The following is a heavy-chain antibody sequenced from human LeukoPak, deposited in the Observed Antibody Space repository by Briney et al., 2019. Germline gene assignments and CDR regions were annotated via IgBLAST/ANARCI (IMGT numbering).Heavy chain of an antibody. CDR1: GYTFTSYA. CDR2: ISAGNGNT. Sequence: ASVKVSCKASGYTFTSYAIHWVRQAPGQRLEWMGWISAGNGNTKYSQNFQGRVTFISNTSATTAFMELSSLRSEDAAVYYCARRNAMDVWGQGTTVIVFS. V-gene: IGHV1-3*01. CDR3: ARRNAMDV. J-gene: IGHJ6*02.